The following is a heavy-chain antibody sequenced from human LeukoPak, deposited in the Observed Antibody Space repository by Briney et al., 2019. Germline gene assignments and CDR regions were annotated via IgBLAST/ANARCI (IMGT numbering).Heavy chain of an antibody. CDR3: ARVGSLCSYTNCYYFDY. D-gene: IGHD2-2*01. CDR2: ISWRSSDI. CDR1: GFTLSSYN. Sequence: GGSLRLSCVASGFTLSSYNMKWVRQAPGKRLEWVSSISWRSSDIEYADSVKGRFTISRDIDKKSLYLQMNSLRVEDTAVYYCARVGSLCSYTNCYYFDYWGQGTLVTVSS. V-gene: IGHV3-21*01. J-gene: IGHJ4*02.